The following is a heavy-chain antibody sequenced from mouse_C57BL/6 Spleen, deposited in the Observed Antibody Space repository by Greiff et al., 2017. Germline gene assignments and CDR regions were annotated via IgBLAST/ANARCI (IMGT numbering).Heavy chain of an antibody. CDR1: GYTFTDYY. Sequence: EVQLQQSGPVLVKPGASVKMSCKASGYTFTDYYMNWVKQSHGKSLEWIGVINPYNGGTSYNQKFKGKATLTVDKSSSTAYMELNSLTSEDSAVYYCARSALYDGYCDYWGQGTTLTVSS. CDR2: INPYNGGT. CDR3: ARSALYDGYCDY. V-gene: IGHV1-19*01. D-gene: IGHD2-3*01. J-gene: IGHJ2*01.